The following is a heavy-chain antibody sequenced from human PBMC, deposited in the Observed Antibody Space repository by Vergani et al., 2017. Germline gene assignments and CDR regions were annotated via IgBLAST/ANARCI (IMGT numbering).Heavy chain of an antibody. Sequence: EVQLLQSEGAVVQPGGSLRLSCVASGFTFSSHAMSWVRPGHGQGLEWVSSIKNTGDSTQYADSVKGRFTISKDNSKNTLYLQMNSLRVEDTGVYYCGRGSEKYNWGQGTLVTVSS. CDR2: IKNTGDST. J-gene: IGHJ4*01. D-gene: IGHD1-1*01. V-gene: IGHV3-23*01. CDR1: GFTFSSHA. CDR3: GRGSEKYN.